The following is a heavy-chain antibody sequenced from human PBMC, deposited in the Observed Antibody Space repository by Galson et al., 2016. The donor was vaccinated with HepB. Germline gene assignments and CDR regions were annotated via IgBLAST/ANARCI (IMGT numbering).Heavy chain of an antibody. CDR3: ARASISHFDF. CDR1: DFTVNSHY. CDR2: IFSGGST. J-gene: IGHJ4*02. Sequence: SLRLSYAAADFTVNSHYLTWVGKAPGNGLEWDSLIFSGGSTFYADSVKGRFTTSRDDSNNTLYLEMDSLRDEDTAVYFWARASISHFDFWGQGILVTVSS. V-gene: IGHV3-53*01.